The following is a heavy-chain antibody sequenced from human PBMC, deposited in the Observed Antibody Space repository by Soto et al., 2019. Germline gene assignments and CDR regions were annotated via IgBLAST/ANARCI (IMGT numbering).Heavy chain of an antibody. D-gene: IGHD2-15*01. CDR3: ARRDSSPHSRY. CDR2: IYYSGST. Sequence: QLQLQESGPGLVKPSETLSLTCTVSGGSISSSSYYWGWIRQPPGKGLEWIGSIYYSGSTYYNPSLQPLPTISVDTSKNQFSLTLSSVTAADTAVYSCARRDSSPHSRYWGQGTLVTVSS. CDR1: GGSISSSSYY. V-gene: IGHV4-39*01. J-gene: IGHJ4*02.